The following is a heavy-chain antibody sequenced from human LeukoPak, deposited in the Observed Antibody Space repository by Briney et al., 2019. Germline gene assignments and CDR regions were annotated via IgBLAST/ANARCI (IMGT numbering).Heavy chain of an antibody. D-gene: IGHD3-22*01. Sequence: PSETLSLTCAVYGGSFSGYYWSWIRQPPGKGLEWIGEINHSGSTNYNPSLKSRVTISVDKSKNQFSLKLSSVTAADTAVYYCARVAGSDSSGSFDYWGQGTLVTVSS. J-gene: IGHJ4*02. V-gene: IGHV4-34*01. CDR1: GGSFSGYY. CDR3: ARVAGSDSSGSFDY. CDR2: INHSGST.